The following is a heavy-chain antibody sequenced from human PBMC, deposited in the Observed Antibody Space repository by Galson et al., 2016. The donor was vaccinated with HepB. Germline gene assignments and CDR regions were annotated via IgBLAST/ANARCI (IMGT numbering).Heavy chain of an antibody. CDR2: INHSGST. D-gene: IGHD5-12*01. Sequence: SETLSLTCAVYGGSFSGYSWNWIRQPPGKGLEWIGEINHSGSTNYNPSLKSRVTISLDTSKNQFSRILSSVTAADTAVFYCARAWLRSSIDYWGQGNLVIVSS. CDR3: ARAWLRSSIDY. J-gene: IGHJ4*02. V-gene: IGHV4-34*01. CDR1: GGSFSGYS.